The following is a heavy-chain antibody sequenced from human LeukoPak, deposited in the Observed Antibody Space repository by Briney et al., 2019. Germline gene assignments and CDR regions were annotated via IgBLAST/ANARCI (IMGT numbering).Heavy chain of an antibody. CDR2: ISYDGSNK. CDR1: GFTFSSYG. Sequence: PGRSLRLSCAASGFTFSSYGMHWVRQAPGKGLERVAVISYDGSNKYYADSVKGRFTISRDNSKNTLYLQMNSLRAEDTAVYYCAKGNYYGSWGQGTLVTVSS. D-gene: IGHD3-10*01. CDR3: AKGNYYGS. J-gene: IGHJ4*02. V-gene: IGHV3-30*18.